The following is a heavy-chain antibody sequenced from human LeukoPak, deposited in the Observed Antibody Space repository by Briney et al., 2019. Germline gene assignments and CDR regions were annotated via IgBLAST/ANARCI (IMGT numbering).Heavy chain of an antibody. V-gene: IGHV4-31*03. CDR2: IYYSGST. D-gene: IGHD2-2*02. J-gene: IGHJ3*02. Sequence: SETLSLTCTVSGGSISSSGYYWSWIRQHPGKGLEWIGYIYYSGSTYYNPSLMSRITISVDTSKNQFSLKLTSVTAADTAVYYCARTDCSSTSCYMADDPFDIWGQGTMVIVSS. CDR3: ARTDCSSTSCYMADDPFDI. CDR1: GGSISSSGYY.